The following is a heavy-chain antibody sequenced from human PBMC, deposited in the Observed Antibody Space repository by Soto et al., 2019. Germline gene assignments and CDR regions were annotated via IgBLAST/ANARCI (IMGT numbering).Heavy chain of an antibody. J-gene: IGHJ6*02. Sequence: GGSLRLSCAASTTTFSSSGWHWVRQAPGKGLEWVSYISSSGSTIYYADSVKGRFTISRDNAKNSLYLQMNSLRAEDTAVYYCARDQGTDYVWGSYPSYYYYYYGMDVWGQGTTVTVSS. CDR3: ARDQGTDYVWGSYPSYYYYYYGMDV. CDR1: TTTFSSSG. CDR2: ISSSGSTI. V-gene: IGHV3-48*03. D-gene: IGHD3-16*02.